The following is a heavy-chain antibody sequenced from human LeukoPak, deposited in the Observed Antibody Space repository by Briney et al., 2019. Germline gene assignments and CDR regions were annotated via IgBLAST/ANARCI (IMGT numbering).Heavy chain of an antibody. J-gene: IGHJ5*02. D-gene: IGHD3-10*01. V-gene: IGHV4-4*02. CDR3: ARGVVSGSYYLNWFDP. CDR2: IYHSGST. CDR1: GGSISSSNW. Sequence: PSGTLSPTCAVSGGSISSSNWWSWVRQPPGKGLEWIGEIYHSGSTNYNPSLKSRVTISVDKSKNQFSLKLSSVTAADTAVYYCARGVVSGSYYLNWFDPWGQGTLVTVSS.